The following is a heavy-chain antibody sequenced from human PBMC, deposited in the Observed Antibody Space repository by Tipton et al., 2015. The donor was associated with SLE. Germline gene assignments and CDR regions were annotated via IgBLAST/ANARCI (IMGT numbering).Heavy chain of an antibody. J-gene: IGHJ4*02. D-gene: IGHD2-8*01. CDR2: IYYGGST. Sequence: GSLRLSCAASGFTFSSYSMNWVRQPPGKGLEWIGSIYYGGSTYYNPSLKSRVTISVDTSKNQFSLKLSSVTAADTAVYYCARRCMRGMVYWGQGTLVTVSS. V-gene: IGHV4-39*07. CDR3: ARRCMRGMVY. CDR1: GFTFSSYS.